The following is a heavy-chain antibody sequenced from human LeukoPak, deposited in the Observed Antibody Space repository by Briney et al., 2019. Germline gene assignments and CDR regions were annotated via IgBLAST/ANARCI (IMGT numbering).Heavy chain of an antibody. CDR3: ARGVTMIVVVIHDWYFDL. Sequence: SETLSLTCTVSGGSISSSSYYWGWIRQPPGKGLEWIGNIYYSGRTHYNPSLKSRVTISVDTPKNQFSLKLSSVTARDTAVYYCARGVTMIVVVIHDWYFDLWGRGTLVTVSS. CDR1: GGSISSSSYY. J-gene: IGHJ2*01. D-gene: IGHD3-22*01. CDR2: IYYSGRT. V-gene: IGHV4-39*01.